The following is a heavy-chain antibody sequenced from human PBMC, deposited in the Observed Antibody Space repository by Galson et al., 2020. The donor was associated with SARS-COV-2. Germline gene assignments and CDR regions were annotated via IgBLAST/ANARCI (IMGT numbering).Heavy chain of an antibody. CDR3: ARDSGAYDFWSGEETFSYFDY. Sequence: ASVKVSCKASGYNFMTSYMHWVRQAPGQGLEWMGVINPSGGSTNYAQKFQGRVTMTRDTSTNTVYMELSSLRSEDTAVFHCARDSGAYDFWSGEETFSYFDYWGQGTLVTVSS. D-gene: IGHD3-3*01. CDR1: GYNFMTSY. CDR2: INPSGGST. V-gene: IGHV1-46*01. J-gene: IGHJ4*02.